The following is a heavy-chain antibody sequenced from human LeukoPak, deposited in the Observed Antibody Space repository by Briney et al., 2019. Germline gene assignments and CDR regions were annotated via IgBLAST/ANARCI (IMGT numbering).Heavy chain of an antibody. V-gene: IGHV1-18*01. Sequence: ASVKVSCKASGYTFNSYGITWVRQSPGQGLEWMGWISAYNGNTNYAQKLQGRVTMTADTSTSTAHMELRSLRSDDTAVYYCARGQYYYGSGSYYHDAFDIWGQGTMVTVSS. CDR3: ARGQYYYGSGSYYHDAFDI. CDR1: GYTFNSYG. D-gene: IGHD3-10*01. CDR2: ISAYNGNT. J-gene: IGHJ3*02.